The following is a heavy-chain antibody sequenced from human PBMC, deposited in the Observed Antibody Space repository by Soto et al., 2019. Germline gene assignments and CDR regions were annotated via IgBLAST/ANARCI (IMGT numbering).Heavy chain of an antibody. D-gene: IGHD1-26*01. V-gene: IGHV3-11*01. J-gene: IGHJ4*02. CDR1: GFIFSDYY. CDR3: SRDPRLVDY. CDR2: ISGGGDVT. Sequence: QVQLVESGGALVKPGGSLRLSCAASGFIFSDYYMTWIRQAPGKRPEWISYISGGGDVTAYAHSVKGRFTISRDNTKRSLYLQMNSLTVEDMAVYYCSRDPRLVDYWGQGTLVTVAS.